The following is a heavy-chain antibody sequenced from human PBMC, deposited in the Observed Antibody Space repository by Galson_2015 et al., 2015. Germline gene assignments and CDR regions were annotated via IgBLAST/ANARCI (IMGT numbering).Heavy chain of an antibody. Sequence: SLRLSCAASEFTFRSYGMHWVRQAPGKGLEWVSYISSSSSTIYYADSVKGRFTISRDNAKNSLYLQMNSLRDEDTAVYYCARDEIQLWPRKNYYYGMDVWGQGTTVTVSS. V-gene: IGHV3-48*02. CDR3: ARDEIQLWPRKNYYYGMDV. CDR1: EFTFRSYG. CDR2: ISSSSSTI. D-gene: IGHD5-18*01. J-gene: IGHJ6*02.